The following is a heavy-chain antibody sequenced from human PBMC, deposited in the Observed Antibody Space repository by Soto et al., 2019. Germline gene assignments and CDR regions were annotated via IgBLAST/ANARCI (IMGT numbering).Heavy chain of an antibody. V-gene: IGHV3-23*01. CDR1: GFTFSSYA. J-gene: IGHJ4*02. CDR2: ISGSGGST. D-gene: IGHD4-17*01. Sequence: GGSLRLSCAASGFTFSSYAMSWVRQAPGKGLEWVSAISGSGGSTYYAVSVKGRFTISRDNSKNTLYLQMNSLRAEDTAVYYCANVRLRAGPGANDYWGQGTLVTVSS. CDR3: ANVRLRAGPGANDY.